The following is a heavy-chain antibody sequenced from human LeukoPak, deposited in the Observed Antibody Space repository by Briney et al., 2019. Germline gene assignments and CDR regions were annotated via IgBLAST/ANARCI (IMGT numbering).Heavy chain of an antibody. CDR3: ARDGYNYYTGGDHFDY. CDR2: IYTSGST. D-gene: IGHD5-24*01. Sequence: SETLSLTCTVSGGSISSSSYYWSWIRQPAGKGLEWIGRIYTSGSTNYNPSLKSRVTMSVDTSKNQFSLKLSSVTAADTAVYYCARDGYNYYTGGDHFDYWGQGTLVTVSS. V-gene: IGHV4-61*02. J-gene: IGHJ4*02. CDR1: GGSISSSSYY.